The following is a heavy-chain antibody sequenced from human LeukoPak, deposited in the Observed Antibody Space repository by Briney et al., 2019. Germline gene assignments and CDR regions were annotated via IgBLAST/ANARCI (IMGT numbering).Heavy chain of an antibody. V-gene: IGHV3-7*03. Sequence: PGGSLRLSCAASGFTFTSYWMSWVRQAPGRGLECVANKKQDGSETYYVDSVKGRFTISRDNAKNSLYLQMNSLRAEDTAVYYCARVYSHTITMVRGVIGGWGQGSVVTVSS. D-gene: IGHD3-10*01. CDR3: ARVYSHTITMVRGVIGG. CDR2: KKQDGSET. J-gene: IGHJ4*02. CDR1: GFTFTSYW.